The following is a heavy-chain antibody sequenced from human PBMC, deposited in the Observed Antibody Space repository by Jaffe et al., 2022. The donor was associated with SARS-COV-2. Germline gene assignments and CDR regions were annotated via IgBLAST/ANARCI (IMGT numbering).Heavy chain of an antibody. J-gene: IGHJ2*01. CDR2: IWYDGKNK. CDR3: ACLIVGGTYTGYWYFDL. CDR1: GFTFSNYG. D-gene: IGHD1-26*01. Sequence: QVQLVESGGDVVQPGRSLRLSCVTSGFTFSNYGIHWVRQAPGKGLEWVAVIWYDGKNKEYADSVKGRFIISRDNSKNTVDLQMNSLRVEDTAVYYCACLIVGGTYTGYWYFDLWGRGTLVTVSS. V-gene: IGHV3-33*01.